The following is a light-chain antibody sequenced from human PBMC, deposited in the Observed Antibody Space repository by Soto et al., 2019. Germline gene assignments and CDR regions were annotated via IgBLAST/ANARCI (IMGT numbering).Light chain of an antibody. CDR2: WAS. CDR3: QQYYSNPTWT. Sequence: DIVMTQSPDSLAVSLGERATINCKSSQSVLYSSNNKNYLAWYQQKPGQPPKLLIYWASTRESGVPDRFSGSGSGTDFTLTISSLQAEDVAAYYCQQYYSNPTWTFGQGTKVDIK. J-gene: IGKJ1*01. CDR1: QSVLYSSNNKNY. V-gene: IGKV4-1*01.